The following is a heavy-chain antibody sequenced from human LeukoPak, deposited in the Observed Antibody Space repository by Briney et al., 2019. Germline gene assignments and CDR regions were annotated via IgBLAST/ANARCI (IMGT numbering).Heavy chain of an antibody. CDR2: VYYSGST. J-gene: IGHJ4*02. CDR3: ARHLHYGGKPFDY. CDR1: GGSINGYY. D-gene: IGHD4-23*01. V-gene: IGHV4-59*08. Sequence: PSETLSLTCTVSGGSINGYYWGWIRQPPGKGLEWIGYVYYSGSTEYNPSLRSRVTISVDTSKNQFSLNLSSVTAADTAVYYCARHLHYGGKPFDYWGQGALVTVSS.